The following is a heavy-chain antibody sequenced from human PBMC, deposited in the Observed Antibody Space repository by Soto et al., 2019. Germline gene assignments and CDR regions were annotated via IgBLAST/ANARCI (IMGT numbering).Heavy chain of an antibody. CDR2: SRDKVHSHTT. CDR3: ARGVVSTGYFDY. D-gene: IGHD5-12*01. V-gene: IGHV3-72*01. J-gene: IGHJ4*02. CDR1: GFTFSDHY. Sequence: EVQLAESGGGLVQPGGSLSLSCAASGFTFSDHYMDWVRQAPGKGLEWVGRSRDKVHSHTTEYAASVKGRFTISRGDSENSLYLQMNSLKTEDTAVYYCARGVVSTGYFDYWGQGTLVTVSS.